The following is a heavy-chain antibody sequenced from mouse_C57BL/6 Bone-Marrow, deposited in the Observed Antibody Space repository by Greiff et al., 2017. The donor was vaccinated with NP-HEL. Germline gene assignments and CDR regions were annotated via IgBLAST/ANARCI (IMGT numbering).Heavy chain of an antibody. CDR3: TLWLRHAMDY. CDR1: GFNIKDDY. CDR2: IDPENGDT. J-gene: IGHJ4*01. Sequence: VQLQQSGAELVRPGASVKLSCTASGFNIKDDYMHWVKQRPEQGLEWIGWIDPENGDTESASKFQGKATITADTSSNTAYLQLSSLTSEDTSVYYCTLWLRHAMDYWGQGTSVTVTS. D-gene: IGHD2-2*01. V-gene: IGHV14-4*01.